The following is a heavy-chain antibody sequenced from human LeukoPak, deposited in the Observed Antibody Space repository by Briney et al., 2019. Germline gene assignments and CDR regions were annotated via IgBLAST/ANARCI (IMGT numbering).Heavy chain of an antibody. J-gene: IGHJ4*02. CDR3: AKGASSTLGVTSYFDY. D-gene: IGHD2-21*02. CDR2: ISSSSSYI. Sequence: GGSLRLSCAASGFTFSSYSMNWVRQAPGKGLEWVSSISSSSSYIYYADSVKGRFTISRDNAKNSLYLQMNSLRAEDTAVYYCAKGASSTLGVTSYFDYWGQGTLVTVSS. V-gene: IGHV3-21*01. CDR1: GFTFSSYS.